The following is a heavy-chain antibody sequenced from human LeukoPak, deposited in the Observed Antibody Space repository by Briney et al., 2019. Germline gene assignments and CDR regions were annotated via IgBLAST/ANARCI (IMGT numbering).Heavy chain of an antibody. CDR1: GFTFSSYG. Sequence: GGSLRLSCAASGFTFSSYGMHWVRQAPGKGLEWVAVIWYDGSNKYYADSVKGRFTISRDNSKNTLYLQMNGLRAEDTAVYYCARERITMVRGVIRDYYYGMDVWGQGTTVTVSS. V-gene: IGHV3-33*01. CDR2: IWYDGSNK. D-gene: IGHD3-10*01. J-gene: IGHJ6*02. CDR3: ARERITMVRGVIRDYYYGMDV.